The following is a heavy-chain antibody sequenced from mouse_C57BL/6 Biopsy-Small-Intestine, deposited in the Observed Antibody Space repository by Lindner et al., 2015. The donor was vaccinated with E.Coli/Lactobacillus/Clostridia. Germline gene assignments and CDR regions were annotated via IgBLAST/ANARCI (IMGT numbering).Heavy chain of an antibody. CDR1: GYAFSSYW. CDR2: IYPGDGDT. CDR3: ARRYYGYSYFDY. J-gene: IGHJ2*01. V-gene: IGHV1-80*01. D-gene: IGHD2-2*01. Sequence: VQLQESGAELVKPGASVKISCKASGYAFSSYWMNWVKQRPGKGLEWIGQIYPGDGDTNYNGKFKGKATLTADKSSSTAYMQLSGLTSEDSAVYFCARRYYGYSYFDYWGQGTTLTVSS.